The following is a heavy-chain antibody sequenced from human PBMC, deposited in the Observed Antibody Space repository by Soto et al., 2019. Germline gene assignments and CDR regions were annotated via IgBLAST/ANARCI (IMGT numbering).Heavy chain of an antibody. CDR2: FRTGGDDGTT. CDR1: GFTFSSYS. J-gene: IGHJ4*02. V-gene: IGHV3-23*01. Sequence: GGSLGLSCAASGFTFSSYSMSWVRQAPGKGLEWVSGFRTGGDDGTTYYADSAKGRFTISRDNSKNTLFLQMNSLRAEDTAIYYCAKKVNSGPGSQYFDYWGQGTLVTVSS. CDR3: AKKVNSGPGSQYFDY. D-gene: IGHD1-1*01.